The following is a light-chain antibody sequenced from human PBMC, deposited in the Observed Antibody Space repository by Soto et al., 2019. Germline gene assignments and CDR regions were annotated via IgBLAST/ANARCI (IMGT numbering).Light chain of an antibody. CDR2: DVS. J-gene: IGLJ1*01. CDR3: SSYTSSSTYV. V-gene: IGLV2-14*01. Sequence: ALPQPASVSVSPGQSITISCTGTSSDVGGYNYVSWYQQHPGKAPKLMIYDVSNRPSGVSNRFSGSKSGNTASLTISGLQAEDEADYYCSSYTSSSTYVFGTGTKVTVL. CDR1: SSDVGGYNY.